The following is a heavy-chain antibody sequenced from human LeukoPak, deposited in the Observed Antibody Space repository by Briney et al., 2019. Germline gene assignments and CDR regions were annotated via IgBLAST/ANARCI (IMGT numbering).Heavy chain of an antibody. CDR1: GYTFTGYY. V-gene: IGHV1-2*02. J-gene: IGHJ4*02. Sequence: ASVKVSCKASGYTFTGYYMHWVRQAPGQGLEWMGWINPNSGGTNYAQKFQGRVTMTRDTSVSTAYMELSRLRSDDTAVYYCARVPIAAAGTSLDYWGQGTLVAVSS. CDR3: ARVPIAAAGTSLDY. CDR2: INPNSGGT. D-gene: IGHD6-13*01.